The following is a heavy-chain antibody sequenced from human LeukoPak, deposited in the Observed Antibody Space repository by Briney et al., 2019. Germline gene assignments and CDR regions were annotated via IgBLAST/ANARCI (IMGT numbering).Heavy chain of an antibody. V-gene: IGHV3-33*01. J-gene: IGHJ6*02. CDR3: ARDKGDSSSWYDYYYGMDV. CDR2: IWYDGSNG. Sequence: GGSLRLSCAASGFTFSNYGMHWVRQAPGKGLEWVAVIWYDGSNGYYADSVKGRFTISRDNSKNTLYLQMNSLRAEDTAVYYCARDKGDSSSWYDYYYGMDVWGQGTTVTVSS. CDR1: GFTFSNYG. D-gene: IGHD6-13*01.